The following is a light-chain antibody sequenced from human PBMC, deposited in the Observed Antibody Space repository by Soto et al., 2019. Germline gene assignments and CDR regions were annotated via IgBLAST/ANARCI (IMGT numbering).Light chain of an antibody. Sequence: EIVMTQSPATLSVSPGEGATLSCRASQSVASHLAWYQQISGQAPRLLFYHASNRATGIPARFSGSGSGTEFTLTISTLQSEDFAVYYCQQYTTWPLTFGGGTKVDIK. J-gene: IGKJ4*01. CDR2: HAS. CDR3: QQYTTWPLT. CDR1: QSVASH. V-gene: IGKV3-15*01.